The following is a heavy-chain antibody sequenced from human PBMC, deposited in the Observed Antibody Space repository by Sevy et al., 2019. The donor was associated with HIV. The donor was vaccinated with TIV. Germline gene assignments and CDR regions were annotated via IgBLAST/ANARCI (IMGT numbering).Heavy chain of an antibody. CDR1: GFTFSSYA. J-gene: IGHJ3*02. CDR2: ISGSGGST. V-gene: IGHV3-23*01. CDR3: AKDAADTRIVVVSQFGASDAFDI. Sequence: GGSLRLSCAASGFTFSSYAMSWVRQAPGKGLEWVSAISGSGGSTYYADSVKGRFTISRDNSKNTPYLQMNSLIAEDTAVYYCAKDAADTRIVVVSQFGASDAFDIWGQGTMVTVSS. D-gene: IGHD3-22*01.